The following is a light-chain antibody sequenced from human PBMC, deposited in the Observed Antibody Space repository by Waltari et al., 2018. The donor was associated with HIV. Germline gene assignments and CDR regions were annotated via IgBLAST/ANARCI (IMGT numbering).Light chain of an antibody. CDR1: SRAIGGYNP. Sequence: QSALTQPASVSGSPGQSITISCTGISRAIGGYNPVSWYQQHPGKAPKLMIYEVSDRPSGVSFRFSGSKSGNTASLTIYGLQAEDEGDYYCASYTSSNVVFGGGTKLTVL. CDR2: EVS. CDR3: ASYTSSNVV. J-gene: IGLJ3*02. V-gene: IGLV2-14*01.